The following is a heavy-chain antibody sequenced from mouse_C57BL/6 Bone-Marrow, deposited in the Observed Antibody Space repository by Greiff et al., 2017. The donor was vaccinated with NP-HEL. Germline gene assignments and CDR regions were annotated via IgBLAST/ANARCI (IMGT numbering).Heavy chain of an antibody. CDR2: IDPANGNT. J-gene: IGHJ4*01. CDR1: GFYIKNTY. CDR3: ARNYSNSYYAMDY. Sequence: VQLQQSVAELVRPGASVKLSCTASGFYIKNTYMHWVKQRPEQGLEWIGRIDPANGNTKYAPKFQGKATITADTSSNTAYLQLSSLTSEDTAIYYCARNYSNSYYAMDYWGQGTSVTVSS. D-gene: IGHD2-5*01. V-gene: IGHV14-3*01.